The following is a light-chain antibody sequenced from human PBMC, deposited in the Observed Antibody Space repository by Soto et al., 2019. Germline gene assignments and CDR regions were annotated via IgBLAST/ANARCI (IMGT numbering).Light chain of an antibody. CDR2: KAS. CDR3: QQYNSYSPRT. CDR1: QSISSW. Sequence: DIPMTQSPSTLSASVGDRVTITCRASQSISSWLAWYQQKPGKAPKLLIYKASSLESGVPSRFSGSGSGTEFTLTISSLQPDDSATYYCQQYNSYSPRTFGQGTKVEIK. J-gene: IGKJ1*01. V-gene: IGKV1-5*03.